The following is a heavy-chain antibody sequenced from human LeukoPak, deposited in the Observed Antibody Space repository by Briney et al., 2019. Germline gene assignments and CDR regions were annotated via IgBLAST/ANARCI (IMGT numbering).Heavy chain of an antibody. Sequence: ASVKVSCKASGYTFITYGVSWVRQAPGQGLEWMGWISVYNGNTKYAQRFQGRVTMTTVTSTSTAYMELRSLRSDDTAVYYCARGGLSGSGDYWGQGTLVTVSS. D-gene: IGHD1-26*01. V-gene: IGHV1-18*01. J-gene: IGHJ4*02. CDR3: ARGGLSGSGDY. CDR2: ISVYNGNT. CDR1: GYTFITYG.